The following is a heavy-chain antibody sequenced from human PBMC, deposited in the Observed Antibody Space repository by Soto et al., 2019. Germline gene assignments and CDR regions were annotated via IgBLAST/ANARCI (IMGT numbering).Heavy chain of an antibody. CDR2: IIPIFGAA. CDR3: AGGLDYYDSSGYPSLQQ. CDR1: GGTFSSYA. Sequence: QVHLVQSGAAVKKPGSSVKVSCKASGGTFSSYAISWVRQAPGQGLEWMGGIIPIFGAANYAQKFQGRVTITADESTTTAYVELSSLRCEDTAVYYCAGGLDYYDSSGYPSLQQWGQGTLVTVSS. V-gene: IGHV1-69*12. J-gene: IGHJ1*01. D-gene: IGHD3-22*01.